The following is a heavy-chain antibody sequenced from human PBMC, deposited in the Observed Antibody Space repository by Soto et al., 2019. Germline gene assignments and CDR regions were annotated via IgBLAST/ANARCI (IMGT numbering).Heavy chain of an antibody. CDR2: VNPNTGNT. CDR3: ARAYGAGSFDF. J-gene: IGHJ5*01. D-gene: IGHD3-10*01. Sequence: QVQLVQSGAEVKKPGASVKVSCTGSGYTFRSYDIHWVRQATGQGLEWMGWVNPNTGNTGYAQEFQVRVTMTRDMSKSSAYMEVNSLTSEDTTIYYCARAYGAGSFDFWGQGPLVSVSS. V-gene: IGHV1-8*01. CDR1: GYTFRSYD.